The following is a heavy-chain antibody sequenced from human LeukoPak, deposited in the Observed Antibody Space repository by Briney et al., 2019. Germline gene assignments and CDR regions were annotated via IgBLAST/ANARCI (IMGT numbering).Heavy chain of an antibody. CDR1: GYTFTDYY. D-gene: IGHD6-19*01. CDR3: ARYYSGGWYVY. V-gene: IGHV1-2*06. CDR2: INPYSGGT. Sequence: ASVKVSCKASGYTFTDYYMHWVRQAPGQGLEWMGRINPYSGGTNYAQKFQGRVTLTRDTSISTAYMELSRLKSDDTAVYYCARYYSGGWYVYWGQATLVTVFS. J-gene: IGHJ4*02.